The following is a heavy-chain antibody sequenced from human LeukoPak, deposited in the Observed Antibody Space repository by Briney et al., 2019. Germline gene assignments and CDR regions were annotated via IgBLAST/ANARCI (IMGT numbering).Heavy chain of an antibody. CDR1: GGSFSGYY. V-gene: IGHV4-34*01. Sequence: SETLSLTCAVYGGSFSGYYWSWIRQPPGKGLEWIGEINHSGSTNYNPSLKGRVTISVDTSKNQFSLKLSSVTAADTAVYYCATPRRAARPQRTYYSDYWGQGTLVTVSS. CDR3: ATPRRAARPQRTYYSDY. CDR2: INHSGST. J-gene: IGHJ4*02. D-gene: IGHD6-6*01.